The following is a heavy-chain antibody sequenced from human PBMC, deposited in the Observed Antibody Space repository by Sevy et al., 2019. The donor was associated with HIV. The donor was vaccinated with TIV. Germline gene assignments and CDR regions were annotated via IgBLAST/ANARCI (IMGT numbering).Heavy chain of an antibody. D-gene: IGHD3-10*01. CDR1: GSTFSVSY. Sequence: ASVKVSCKASGSTFSVSYIHWVRQAPGQGLEWMGWISPDSDDTRYIQKIQGRVTLTRDRSISTAYLELNSLTYDDAAVYYCARILLGSSGLDVWGQGTTVTVSS. V-gene: IGHV1-2*02. J-gene: IGHJ6*02. CDR3: ARILLGSSGLDV. CDR2: ISPDSDDT.